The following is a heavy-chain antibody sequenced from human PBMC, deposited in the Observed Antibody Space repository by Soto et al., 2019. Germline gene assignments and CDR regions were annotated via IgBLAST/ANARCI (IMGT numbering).Heavy chain of an antibody. D-gene: IGHD3-22*01. CDR3: AREHVNYDSSGDFDY. Sequence: EASVKVSCKASGYTFTGYYMHWVRQAPGQGLEWMGWINPNSGGTNYAQKFQGWVTMTRDTSISTAYMELSRLRSDDTAVYYCAREHVNYDSSGDFDYWGQRTLVTVSS. CDR1: GYTFTGYY. CDR2: INPNSGGT. V-gene: IGHV1-2*04. J-gene: IGHJ4*02.